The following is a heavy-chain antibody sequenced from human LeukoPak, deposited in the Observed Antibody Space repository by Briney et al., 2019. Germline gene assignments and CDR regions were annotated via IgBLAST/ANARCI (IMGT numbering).Heavy chain of an antibody. D-gene: IGHD3-22*01. J-gene: IGHJ4*02. V-gene: IGHV3-66*01. CDR1: GFTVSSNY. CDR3: ARGHDSSGYYLFDY. Sequence: LTGGSLRLSCAASGFTVSSNYMSWVRQAPGKGLEWVSVIYSGGSTYYADSVKGRFTISRDNSKNTLYLQMNSLRAEDTAVYYCARGHDSSGYYLFDYWGQGTLVTVSS. CDR2: IYSGGST.